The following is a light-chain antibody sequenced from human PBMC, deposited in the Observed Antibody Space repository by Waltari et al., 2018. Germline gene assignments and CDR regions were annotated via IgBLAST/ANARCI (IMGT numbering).Light chain of an antibody. V-gene: IGKV3-20*01. CDR1: QSLDSTY. J-gene: IGKJ2*01. CDR3: QQYNKSPYT. CDR2: GAS. Sequence: EIVLTQSPGTLSLSPGERATLSCRASQSLDSTYLAWYQLKPGQAPRLLIYGASSRAAGLPERFSGSGSGTDFTLTISRLEPEDFAVYYCQQYNKSPYTFGQGTKLRIK.